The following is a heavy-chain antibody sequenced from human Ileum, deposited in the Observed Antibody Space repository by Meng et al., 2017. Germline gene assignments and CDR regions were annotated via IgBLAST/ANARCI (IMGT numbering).Heavy chain of an antibody. J-gene: IGHJ4*02. Sequence: ASVKVSCKFSGYTFSNYGINWVRQAPGQGLEWMGWISTKDGNTDYAQKFQGRVTISTDTSTSTAYMDLRSLRSDDTAVYYCARGSSVWSQADYWGQGTLVTVSS. CDR1: GYTFSNYG. CDR3: ARGSSVWSQADY. D-gene: IGHD6-19*01. CDR2: ISTKDGNT. V-gene: IGHV1-18*01.